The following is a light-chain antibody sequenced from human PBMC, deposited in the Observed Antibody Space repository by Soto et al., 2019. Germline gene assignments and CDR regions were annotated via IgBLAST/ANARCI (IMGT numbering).Light chain of an antibody. J-gene: IGKJ1*01. V-gene: IGKV3-20*01. Sequence: EIMLTQSPGTLSLSPGERATLSCRASQSVADNYLAWYQQKPGQAPRLLIYAASNRATGIPDRFSGSGSGTDFTLTISRLEPEDFAVYYCQQSGSSPPTFGQGTKVDIK. CDR1: QSVADNY. CDR3: QQSGSSPPT. CDR2: AAS.